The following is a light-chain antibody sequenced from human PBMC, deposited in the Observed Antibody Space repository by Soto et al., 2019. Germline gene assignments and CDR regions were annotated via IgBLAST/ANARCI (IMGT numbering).Light chain of an antibody. CDR3: QQLKSYLSGT. J-gene: IGKJ3*01. V-gene: IGKV3-15*01. CDR2: GLS. Sequence: EVLMPQSPATLSLSPGERTTLSCRASQRITTVAWYQQKPGQAPRLLIYGLSIRAPGVPSRFSGSGAGTDFILTISSLQPEDFANYYGQQLKSYLSGTFGPGTKVEIK. CDR1: QRITT.